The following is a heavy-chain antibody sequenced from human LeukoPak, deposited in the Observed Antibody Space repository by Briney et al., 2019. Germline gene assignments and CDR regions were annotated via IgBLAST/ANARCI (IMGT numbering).Heavy chain of an antibody. CDR2: IYYSGST. CDR3: ARERAVTGHYYYYGVDV. Sequence: SETLSLTCTISGGSISSYYWSWIRQPPGKGLKCIGYIYYSGSTNYNPSLKSRVTISVDTSKNQFSLKLSSVTAADTAVYYCARERAVTGHYYYYGVDVWGQGITVTVSS. J-gene: IGHJ6*02. V-gene: IGHV4-59*01. D-gene: IGHD4-17*01. CDR1: GGSISSYY.